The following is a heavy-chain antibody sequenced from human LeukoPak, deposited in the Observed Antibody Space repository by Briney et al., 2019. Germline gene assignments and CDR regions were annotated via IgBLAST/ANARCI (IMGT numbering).Heavy chain of an antibody. J-gene: IGHJ4*02. Sequence: HSETLSLTCAVYGGSFSGYYWSWIRQPPGKGLEWIGEMSHSGSTYYNPSLKSRVTISVDTSKNHLSLRLSSVTAADTAVYYCARGLGGSRTSDYWGQGTLVTVSS. CDR2: MSHSGST. V-gene: IGHV4-34*01. CDR3: ARGLGGSRTSDY. CDR1: GGSFSGYY. D-gene: IGHD6-13*01.